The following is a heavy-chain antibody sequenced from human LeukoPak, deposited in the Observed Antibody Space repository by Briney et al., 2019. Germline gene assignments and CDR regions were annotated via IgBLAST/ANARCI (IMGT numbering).Heavy chain of an antibody. D-gene: IGHD1-1*01. CDR2: INHSGST. CDR1: GGSISSYY. J-gene: IGHJ4*02. V-gene: IGHV4-34*01. Sequence: ASETLSLTCTVSGGSISSYYWSWIRQPPGKGLEWIGEINHSGSTNYNPSLKSRVTISVDTSKNQFSLKLSSVTAADTAVYYCARGAYTGHFDYWGQGTLVTVSS. CDR3: ARGAYTGHFDY.